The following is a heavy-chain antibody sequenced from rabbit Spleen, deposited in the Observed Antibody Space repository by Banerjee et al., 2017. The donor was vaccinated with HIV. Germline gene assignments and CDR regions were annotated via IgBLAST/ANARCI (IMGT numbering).Heavy chain of an antibody. CDR3: ARGYADSSGLPTYYFNL. Sequence: QLVESGGGLVQPGGSLKLSCKASGFDFSTYSMNWVRQAPGKGLEWIGYIVPIFGVTYYANWVNGRFTISSHNAQNTLYLQLNSLTAADTATYFCARGYADSSGLPTYYFNLWGPGTSSPS. V-gene: IGHV1S7*01. CDR2: IVPIFGVT. J-gene: IGHJ4*01. D-gene: IGHD8-1*01. CDR1: GFDFSTYS.